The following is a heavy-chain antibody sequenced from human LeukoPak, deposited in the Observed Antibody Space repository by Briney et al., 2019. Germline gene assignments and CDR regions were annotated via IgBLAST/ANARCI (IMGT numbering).Heavy chain of an antibody. J-gene: IGHJ4*02. CDR2: INHSGST. CDR1: GGSFSGYY. CDR3: ARAARYYETSNFDY. D-gene: IGHD3-22*01. Sequence: PSETLSLTCAVYGGSFSGYYWSWIRQPPGKGLEWIGEINHSGSTNYNPSLKSRVTISVDTSKNQFSLKLSSVTAADTAVYYCARAARYYETSNFDYWGQGTLVTVSS. V-gene: IGHV4-34*01.